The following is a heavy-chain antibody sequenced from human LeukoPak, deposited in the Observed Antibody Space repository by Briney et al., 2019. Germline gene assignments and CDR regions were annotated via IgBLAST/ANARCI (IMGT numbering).Heavy chain of an antibody. D-gene: IGHD3-22*01. CDR3: ARSVYYYDSSGFLDY. CDR2: IIPIFGTA. V-gene: IGHV1-69*06. Sequence: ASVKVSCKASGGTFSSYAIIWVRQAPGQGLEWMGRIIPIFGTANYAQKFQGRVTITADKSTSTAYMELSSLRSEDTAVYYCARSVYYYDSSGFLDYWGQGTLVTVSS. CDR1: GGTFSSYA. J-gene: IGHJ4*02.